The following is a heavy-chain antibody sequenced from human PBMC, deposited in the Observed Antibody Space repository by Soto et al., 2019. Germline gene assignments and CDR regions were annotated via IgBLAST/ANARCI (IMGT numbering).Heavy chain of an antibody. J-gene: IGHJ4*02. CDR3: ARGDGYYFDY. D-gene: IGHD6-13*01. CDR1: GFTFSTYA. Sequence: EVQLVESGGGLVQPGGSLRLSCAASGFTFSTYAMHWVRQAPGKGLEYVSVISSNGGSTDYANSVKGRFTISRDNSKNTLYLQMGSLRAEDRAGYYCARGDGYYFDYWGQGTLVTVSS. V-gene: IGHV3-64*01. CDR2: ISSNGGST.